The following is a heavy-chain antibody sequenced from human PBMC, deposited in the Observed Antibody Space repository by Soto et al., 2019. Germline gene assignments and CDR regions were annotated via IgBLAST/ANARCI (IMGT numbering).Heavy chain of an antibody. CDR3: ARSLYGDYHLDFDH. CDR1: GDTFTGHF. V-gene: IGHV1-2*02. J-gene: IGHJ4*02. D-gene: IGHD4-17*01. Sequence: APAKVSCKASGDTFTGHFIHWGRQAPGQGPEWMGWINPDTGATTYAQKFQGRFTMTRDTSISTAYMELTRLTSDDTTIYYCARSLYGDYHLDFDHWGQGTLVTVSS. CDR2: INPDTGAT.